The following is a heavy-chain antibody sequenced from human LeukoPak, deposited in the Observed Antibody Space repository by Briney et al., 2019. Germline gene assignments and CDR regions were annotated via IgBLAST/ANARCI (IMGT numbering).Heavy chain of an antibody. CDR3: AKGRGWEASYYYYYMDV. CDR1: GITFMNFG. CDR2: IRHDGSNK. Sequence: GGSLRVSCAASGITFMNFGMHWVRQAPGKGLEWVTFIRHDGSNKYYTDSVKGRFTISRDNSKNTLYLQMNSLRAEDTAVYYCAKGRGWEASYYYYYMDVWGKGTTVTISS. V-gene: IGHV3-30*02. D-gene: IGHD1-26*01. J-gene: IGHJ6*03.